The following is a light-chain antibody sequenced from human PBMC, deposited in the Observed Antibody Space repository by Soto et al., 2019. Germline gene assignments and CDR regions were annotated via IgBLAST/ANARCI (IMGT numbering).Light chain of an antibody. CDR3: QQYNNWPPWT. CDR2: GAS. J-gene: IGKJ1*01. V-gene: IGKV3-15*01. Sequence: EIVMTQSPATLSVSPGERATLSCRAIQSVSSNFAWYQQKPGQAPRLLIYGASTRATGIPARFSGSGSGTEFTLTSSSLQSEDLAVYYCQQYNNWPPWTFGQGTKVEIK. CDR1: QSVSSN.